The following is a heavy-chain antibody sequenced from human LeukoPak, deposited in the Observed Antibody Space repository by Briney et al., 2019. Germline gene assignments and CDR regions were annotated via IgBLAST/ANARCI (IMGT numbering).Heavy chain of an antibody. V-gene: IGHV3-72*01. CDR2: SRNKAFSYTT. CDR1: GFTFSDYF. J-gene: IGHJ4*02. D-gene: IGHD2-15*01. CDR3: AGSYGGGWD. Sequence: GGSLRLSCVASGFTFSDYFMDWVRQAPGKGLEWVGRSRNKAFSYTTAYGAPVKGRFTISRDDSKNSLYLEMSSLKTEDTAVYYCAGSYGGGWDWGQGTLVTVSS.